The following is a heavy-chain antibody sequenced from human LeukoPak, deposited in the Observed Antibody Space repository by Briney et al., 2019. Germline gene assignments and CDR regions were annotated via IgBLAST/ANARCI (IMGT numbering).Heavy chain of an antibody. CDR2: ISGSGGST. CDR3: AKNWNQYDY. J-gene: IGHJ4*02. CDR1: GFTFSSYA. V-gene: IGHV3-23*01. Sequence: SGGSLRLSCAASGFTFSSYAMSWVRQAPGKGLEWVSGISGSGGSTYYADSVKGRFTISRDNSKSTLYLQMNSLRAEDTAVYYCAKNWNQYDYWGQGTLVTVSS. D-gene: IGHD1-1*01.